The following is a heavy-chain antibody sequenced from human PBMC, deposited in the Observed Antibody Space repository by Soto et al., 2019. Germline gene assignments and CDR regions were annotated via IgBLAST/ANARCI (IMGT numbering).Heavy chain of an antibody. CDR1: GFTFSDYY. J-gene: IGHJ6*02. Sequence: GGSLRLSCAASGFTFSDYYMSWIRQAPGKGLEWVSYISSSSSYTNYADSVKGRFTISRDNAKNSLYLQMNSLRAEDTAVYYCARDGLAVRGVITENYYYYYGMDVWGQGTTVTVSS. CDR2: ISSSSSYT. V-gene: IGHV3-11*05. CDR3: ARDGLAVRGVITENYYYYYGMDV. D-gene: IGHD3-10*01.